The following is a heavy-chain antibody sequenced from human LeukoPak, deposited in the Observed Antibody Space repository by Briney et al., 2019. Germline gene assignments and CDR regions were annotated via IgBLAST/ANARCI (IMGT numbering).Heavy chain of an antibody. D-gene: IGHD3-10*01. J-gene: IGHJ5*02. CDR2: IYYSGST. CDR1: GGSISSYY. CDR3: ARLGITMVRGVNWFDP. Sequence: SETLSLTCTVSGGSISSYYWSWIRQPPGKGLEWIGYIYYSGSTNYNPSLKSRVTISVDTSKNQFSLKLSSVTAADTAVYYCARLGITMVRGVNWFDPWGQGTLVTVSS. V-gene: IGHV4-59*01.